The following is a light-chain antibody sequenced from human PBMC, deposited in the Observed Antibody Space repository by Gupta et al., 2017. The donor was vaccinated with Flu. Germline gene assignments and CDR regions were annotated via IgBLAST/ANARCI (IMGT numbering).Light chain of an antibody. J-gene: IGLJ3*02. Sequence: QSALTQPAPVSGSPGPAITISCTGTSSDVGGYKYVSWYQQHPGKAPKLMIYEVSNRPSGISHRFSGSKSGNTASLTISGLQAEDEADYYCSSYTNINTWVFGGGTKLTVL. CDR2: EVS. CDR3: SSYTNINTWV. CDR1: SSDVGGYKY. V-gene: IGLV2-14*01.